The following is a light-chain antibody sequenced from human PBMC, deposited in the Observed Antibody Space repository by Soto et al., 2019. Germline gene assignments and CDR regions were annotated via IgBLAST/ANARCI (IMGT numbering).Light chain of an antibody. CDR3: QSYDSSLSGYV. CDR2: DNT. V-gene: IGLV1-40*01. J-gene: IGLJ1*01. Sequence: QSVLTQPPSVSGAPGQRVTISCTGSSSNIGARYDVHWYQQLPGTAPKLLIYDNTNRPSGVPDRFSGSKSGTSASLAITGLQAEDEADYYCQSYDSSLSGYVFGTGTKATVL. CDR1: SSNIGARYD.